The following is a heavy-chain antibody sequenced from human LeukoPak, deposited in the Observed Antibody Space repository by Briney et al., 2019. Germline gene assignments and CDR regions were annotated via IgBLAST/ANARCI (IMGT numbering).Heavy chain of an antibody. CDR3: ARDIEYYYDSRGDYFGDY. CDR1: GFTFSSYG. CDR2: IKQDGSDR. V-gene: IGHV3-7*01. D-gene: IGHD3-22*01. J-gene: IGHJ4*02. Sequence: GGSLRLSCAASGFTFSSYGMHWVRQAPGKGLEWVANIKQDGSDRYYVDSVKGRFTISRDNARNSLSLQMNSLRAEDTAVYYCARDIEYYYDSRGDYFGDYWGQGTLVTVSS.